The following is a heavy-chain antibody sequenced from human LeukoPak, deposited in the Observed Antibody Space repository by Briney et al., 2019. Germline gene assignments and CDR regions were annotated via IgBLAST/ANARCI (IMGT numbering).Heavy chain of an antibody. CDR1: GFTFSSYA. Sequence: TGGSLRLSCAASGFTFSSYAMHWVRQAPGKGLEWVAVISYDGSNKYYADSVKGRFTISRDNSKNTLYLQMNSLRAGDTAVYYCARDRSSWGRSGWYTIDYLGQGTLVTVSS. D-gene: IGHD6-19*01. CDR2: ISYDGSNK. CDR3: ARDRSSWGRSGWYTIDY. J-gene: IGHJ4*02. V-gene: IGHV3-30-3*01.